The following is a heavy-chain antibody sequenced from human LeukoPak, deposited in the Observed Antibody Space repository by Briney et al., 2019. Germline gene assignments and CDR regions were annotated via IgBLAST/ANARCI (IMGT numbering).Heavy chain of an antibody. CDR3: TRDERESLVDYYGSGSYYKVDY. CDR2: IRSIAYGAKK. D-gene: IGHD3-10*01. Sequence: GGSLRPSCTASGFTFRDYAMSWFRQAPGKGLEWVGFIRSIAYGAKKEYAASVKGRFTISRDDSKSITYLQKNSLKTEDTAVYYCTRDERESLVDYYGSGSYYKVDYWGQGTLVTVSS. V-gene: IGHV3-49*03. J-gene: IGHJ4*02. CDR1: GFTFRDYA.